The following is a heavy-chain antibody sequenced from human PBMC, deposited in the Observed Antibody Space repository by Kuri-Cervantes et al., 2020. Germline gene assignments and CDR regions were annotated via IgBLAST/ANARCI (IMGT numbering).Heavy chain of an antibody. J-gene: IGHJ5*02. D-gene: IGHD3-16*01. CDR3: ARVTLRGNWFDP. CDR1: GFTFSSYA. CDR2: ISYDGSNK. Sequence: GGSLRLSCAASGFTFSSYAMHWVRQAPGKGLEWVAVISYDGSNKYDADSVKGRFTISRDNSKNTLYLQMNSLRAEDTAVYYCARVTLRGNWFDPWGQGTLVTVSS. V-gene: IGHV3-30-3*01.